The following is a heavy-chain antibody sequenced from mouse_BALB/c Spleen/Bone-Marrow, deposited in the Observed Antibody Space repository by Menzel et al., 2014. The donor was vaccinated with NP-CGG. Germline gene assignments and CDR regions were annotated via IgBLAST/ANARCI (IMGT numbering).Heavy chain of an antibody. CDR1: GYTFTSYD. CDR2: IYPGDGST. D-gene: IGHD3-2*01. J-gene: IGHJ3*01. Sequence: VQLQQSGPELVKLGALVKISCKASGYTFTSYDINLVKQRPGQGLEWIGWIYPGDGSTKYNEKFKGKATLTADKSSSTAYMQLSSLTSENSAVYFCARSGDSSGYGFAYWGQGTLVTVSA. CDR3: ARSGDSSGYGFAY. V-gene: IGHV1S56*01.